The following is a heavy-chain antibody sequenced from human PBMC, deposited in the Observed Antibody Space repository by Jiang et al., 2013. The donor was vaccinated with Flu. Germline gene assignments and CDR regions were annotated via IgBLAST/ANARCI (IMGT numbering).Heavy chain of an antibody. D-gene: IGHD2-2*01. CDR2: IYDSAST. V-gene: IGHV4-39*07. CDR1: GGYMSGNRYY. CDR3: ARDLICSSTSCFNFDY. J-gene: IGHJ4*02. Sequence: SLTCTVSGGYMSGNRYYWGWIRQPPGKGLEWIGSIYDSASTYYSPSLKSRVTISVDTSKNQFSLKLSSVTAADTAVYYCARDLICSSTSCFNFDYWGQGTLVTVSS.